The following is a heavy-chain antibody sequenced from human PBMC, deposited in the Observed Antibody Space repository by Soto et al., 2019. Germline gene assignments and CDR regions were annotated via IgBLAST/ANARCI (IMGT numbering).Heavy chain of an antibody. Sequence: SATLSITCAVSGGSISSGGYSWSWIRQPPGKGLEWIGYIYHSGSTYYNPSLKSRVTISVDRSKNQFSLKLSSVTAADTAVYYCARAYGDYRYYFDYWGQGTLVTVSS. D-gene: IGHD4-17*01. J-gene: IGHJ4*02. CDR2: IYHSGST. CDR3: ARAYGDYRYYFDY. V-gene: IGHV4-30-2*01. CDR1: GGSISSGGYS.